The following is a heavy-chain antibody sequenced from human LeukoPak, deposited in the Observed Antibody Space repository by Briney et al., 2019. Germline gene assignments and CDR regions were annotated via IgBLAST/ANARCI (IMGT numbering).Heavy chain of an antibody. V-gene: IGHV1-2*02. CDR1: GYTFTGYY. J-gene: IGHJ5*02. CDR2: INPNSGGT. CDR3: ATDLHHGSTSCYRTEYNWFDP. D-gene: IGHD2-2*02. Sequence: GPSVNVSCKASGYTFTGYYMHWVRQAPGQGRELMGWINPNSGGTNYAQKFQGRVTMTRDTSISTAYMELSRLRSDDTAVYYCATDLHHGSTSCYRTEYNWFDPWGQGTLVTVSS.